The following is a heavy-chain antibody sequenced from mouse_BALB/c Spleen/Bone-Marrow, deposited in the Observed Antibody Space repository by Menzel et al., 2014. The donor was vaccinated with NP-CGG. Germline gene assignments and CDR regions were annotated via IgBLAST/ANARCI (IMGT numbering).Heavy chain of an antibody. CDR3: AKNQGSFYYSSSHWYFDV. D-gene: IGHD1-1*01. V-gene: IGHV2-5*01. CDR1: GFSLTSYG. Sequence: VHLVESGPGLVQPSQSLSITCTVSGFSLTSYGVHWVRQSPGKGLEWLGVIWRGGSTDYNAAFMSRLSITKDNSKSQVFFKMNSLQADDTAIYYCAKNQGSFYYSSSHWYFDVWGAGTTVTVSS. J-gene: IGHJ1*01. CDR2: IWRGGST.